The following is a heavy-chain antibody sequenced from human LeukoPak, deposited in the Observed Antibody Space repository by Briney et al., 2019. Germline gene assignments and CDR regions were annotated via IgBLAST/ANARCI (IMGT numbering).Heavy chain of an antibody. CDR2: ISAYNGNT. V-gene: IGHV1-18*01. CDR1: GGTFSSYA. D-gene: IGHD3-22*01. J-gene: IGHJ3*02. Sequence: ASVKVSCKVSGGTFSSYAISWVRQAPGQGLEWMGWISAYNGNTNYAQKLQGRVTMTTDTSTSTAYMELRSLRSDDTAVYYCARTNYYDSSGYGAFDIWGQGTMVTVSS. CDR3: ARTNYYDSSGYGAFDI.